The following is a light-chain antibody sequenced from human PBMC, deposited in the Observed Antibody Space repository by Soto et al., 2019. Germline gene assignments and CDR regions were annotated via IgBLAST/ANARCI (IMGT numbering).Light chain of an antibody. CDR2: DAS. CDR1: QSINNR. CDR3: QQFIDGWT. V-gene: IGKV1-5*01. Sequence: IQMTQSPSTLFATIGDRGIITCRASQSINNRLAWYQQMPGKAPNLLISDASRLESGVPSRFRGSGSETEFTLTISGLQPDDFATYYCQQFIDGWTFGQGTKVDI. J-gene: IGKJ1*01.